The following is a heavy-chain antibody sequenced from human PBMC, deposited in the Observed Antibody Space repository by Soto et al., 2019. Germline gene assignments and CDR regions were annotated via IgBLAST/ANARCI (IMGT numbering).Heavy chain of an antibody. J-gene: IGHJ4*02. CDR2: IFSSGST. D-gene: IGHD1-26*01. V-gene: IGHV4-4*07. CDR1: GGSINTFY. Sequence: SETRSLTCTVSGGSINTFYWSWVRQPAGKGLEWIGRIFSSGSTSFNPSLESRVAMSVDTSKNHFSLNLSSVTAADMAVYYCAREGSYSAFYFAHGMPLWSSVFWGQGALVTVSS. CDR3: AREGSYSAFYFAHGMPLWSSVF.